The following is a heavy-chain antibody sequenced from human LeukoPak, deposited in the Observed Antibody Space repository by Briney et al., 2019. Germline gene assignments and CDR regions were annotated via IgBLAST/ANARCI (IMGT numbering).Heavy chain of an antibody. D-gene: IGHD1-26*01. V-gene: IGHV4-34*01. Sequence: MTSETLSLTCAVYGGSFSGYYWSWIRQPPGKGLEWIGEINHSGSTNYNPSLKSRVTTSVDTSKNQFSLKLTSVTAADTAVYYCARGVNSGYFDYCGQGTLVTVSS. CDR1: GGSFSGYY. J-gene: IGHJ4*02. CDR3: ARGVNSGYFDY. CDR2: INHSGST.